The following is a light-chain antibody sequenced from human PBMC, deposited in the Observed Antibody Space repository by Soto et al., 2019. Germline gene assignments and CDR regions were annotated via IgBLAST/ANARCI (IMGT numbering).Light chain of an antibody. V-gene: IGKV3-20*01. Sequence: EIVLTQSPGTLSLSPGETATRSFRASQGVSRTCIAWYQQKPGQAPRLLIYGASSRATGIPDSFSGSGPGTDFTLTISRLEPEDFAVYYCHHYGSSPPWTFGQGTKVDIK. CDR3: HHYGSSPPWT. J-gene: IGKJ1*01. CDR1: QGVSRTC. CDR2: GAS.